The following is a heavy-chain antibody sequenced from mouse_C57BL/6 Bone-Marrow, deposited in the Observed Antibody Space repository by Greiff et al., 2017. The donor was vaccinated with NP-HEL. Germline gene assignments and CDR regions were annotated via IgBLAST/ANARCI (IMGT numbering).Heavy chain of an antibody. CDR2: ILPGSGST. CDR1: GYTFTGYW. J-gene: IGHJ2*01. V-gene: IGHV1-9*01. D-gene: IGHD1-1*01. Sequence: VQLQESGAELMKPGASVKLSCKATGYTFTGYWIEWVKQRPGHGLEWIGEILPGSGSTNYNEKFKGKATFTADTSSNTAYLQLSSLTTEDSAIFDCEILDSSTTVGAGTYYFDYWGQGTTLTVSS. CDR3: EILDSSTTVGAGTYYFDY.